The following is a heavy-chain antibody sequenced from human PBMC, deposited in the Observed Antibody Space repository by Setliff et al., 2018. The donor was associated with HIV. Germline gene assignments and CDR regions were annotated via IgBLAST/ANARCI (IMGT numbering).Heavy chain of an antibody. J-gene: IGHJ4*02. CDR2: VKQDGNET. V-gene: IGHV3-7*04. D-gene: IGHD6-13*01. Sequence: PGGSLRLSCAASGFRFRSYWMSWVRQAPGKGLESVANVKQDGNETLYVDSVKGRFTISRDNARNTLYLEMNSLRVEDAAMYYCVRVAGFSSSCFAYWGQGTRGTVSS. CDR3: VRVAGFSSSCFAY. CDR1: GFRFRSYW.